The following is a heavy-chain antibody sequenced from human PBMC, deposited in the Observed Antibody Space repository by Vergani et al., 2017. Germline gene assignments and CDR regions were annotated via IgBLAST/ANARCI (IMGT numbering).Heavy chain of an antibody. CDR1: GGTFGSHT. CDR3: ARGGNYYASTGFGPGGSFD. J-gene: IGHJ4*01. D-gene: IGHD3-22*01. CDR2: VIPHLEIT. V-gene: IGHV1-69*02. Sequence: QVQLEQSGAEVKKPGSSVTVSCRASGGTFGSHTISWVRQAPGQGLEWVVRVIPHLEITTLQQHLQGRVIITADKSTDTAYMELISLRPEDTAVYYCARGGNYYASTGFGPGGSFDWGPGTLVTVSS.